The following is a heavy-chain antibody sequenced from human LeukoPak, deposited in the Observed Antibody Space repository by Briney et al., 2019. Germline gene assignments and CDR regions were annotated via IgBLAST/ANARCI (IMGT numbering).Heavy chain of an antibody. J-gene: IGHJ4*02. D-gene: IGHD6-19*01. CDR1: GFSFSSNW. CDR2: INPDGSEK. V-gene: IGHV3-7*03. Sequence: GGSLRLSCAASGFSFSSNWMTWVRQAPGKGLEWVGNINPDGSEKFYADSVKGRFTISRDNAKNSLYLQMNSLRAEDTALYYCAKDMEAAVAGTDYWGQGTLVTVSS. CDR3: AKDMEAAVAGTDY.